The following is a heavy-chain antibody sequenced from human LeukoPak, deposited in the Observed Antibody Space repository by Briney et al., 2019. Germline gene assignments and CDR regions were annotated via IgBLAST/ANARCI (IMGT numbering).Heavy chain of an antibody. V-gene: IGHV4-34*01. CDR2: INHSGST. CDR3: ARDRGTWNDDGFDY. J-gene: IGHJ4*02. CDR1: GGSFSGYY. D-gene: IGHD1-1*01. Sequence: SETLSLTCAVYGGSFSGYYWSWIRQPPGKGLEWIWEINHSGSTNYNPSLKSRVTISVDTSKNQFSLKLSSVTAADTAVYYCARDRGTWNDDGFDYWGQGTLVTVSS.